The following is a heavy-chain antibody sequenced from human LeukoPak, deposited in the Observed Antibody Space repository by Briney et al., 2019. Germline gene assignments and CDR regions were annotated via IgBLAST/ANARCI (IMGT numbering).Heavy chain of an antibody. CDR2: IYHSGST. CDR1: GGSISSGGYY. J-gene: IGHJ3*02. V-gene: IGHV4-30-2*01. Sequence: PSETLSLTCTVSGGSISSGGYYWSWIRQPPGKGLEWIGYIYHSGSTYYNPSLKSRVTISVDRSKNQFSLKLSSVTAADTAVYYCARVNPSVGVSPGATQGAFDIWGQGTMVTVSS. CDR3: ARVNPSVGVSPGATQGAFDI. D-gene: IGHD1-26*01.